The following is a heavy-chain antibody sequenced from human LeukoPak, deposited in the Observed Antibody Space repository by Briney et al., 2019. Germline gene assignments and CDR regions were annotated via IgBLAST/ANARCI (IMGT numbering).Heavy chain of an antibody. CDR2: IKYDASST. V-gene: IGHV3-74*01. D-gene: IGHD1-26*01. J-gene: IGHJ4*02. CDR1: GFTFSSHW. CDR3: ASRPASETYFAVFDY. Sequence: QAGGSLRLSCADSGFTFSSHWMHWVRQAPGKGLVWVSRIKYDASSTSYADSVKGRFTISRDNSKNTLYLQMNNLRVEDTAVYYCASRPASETYFAVFDYWGQGTLVTVSS.